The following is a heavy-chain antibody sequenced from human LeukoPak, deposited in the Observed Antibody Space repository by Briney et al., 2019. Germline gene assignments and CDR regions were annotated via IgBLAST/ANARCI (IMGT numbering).Heavy chain of an antibody. Sequence: ASVKVSCKASGGSFSSYGISWVRQAPGQGLEWMGGIIPMLGRSNYAQKFQGRVTISTDESTSTAYMEMSSLRSEDTAVYYCAREDHTANNWCDPWGQGTLVTVSS. J-gene: IGHJ5*02. V-gene: IGHV1-69*05. CDR1: GGSFSSYG. CDR2: IIPMLGRS. CDR3: AREDHTANNWCDP. D-gene: IGHD5-18*01.